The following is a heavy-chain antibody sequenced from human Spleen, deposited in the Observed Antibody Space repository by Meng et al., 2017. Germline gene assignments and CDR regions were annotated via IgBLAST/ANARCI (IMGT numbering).Heavy chain of an antibody. V-gene: IGHV4-34*01. J-gene: IGHJ4*02. CDR3: ARGGGYIVGATGALDY. Sequence: SWIRQPPGKGLEWIGEINHSGSTNYNPSLKSRVTISVDTSKNQFSLKLSSVTAADTAVYYCARGGGYIVGATGALDYWGQGTLVTVSS. CDR2: INHSGST. D-gene: IGHD1-26*01.